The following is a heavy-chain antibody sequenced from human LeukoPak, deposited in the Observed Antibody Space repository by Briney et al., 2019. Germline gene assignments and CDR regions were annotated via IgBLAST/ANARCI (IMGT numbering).Heavy chain of an antibody. CDR2: ISYDGSNK. J-gene: IGHJ4*02. CDR1: GFTFSSYG. D-gene: IGHD3-10*01. V-gene: IGHV3-30*18. Sequence: GRSLRLSCAASGFTFSSYGMHWVRQAPGKGLEWVAVISYDGSNKYYADSVKGRFTISRDNSKNTLYLQMNSLRAEDTAVYYCAKDLVYGSGSFDYWGQGTLVTVSS. CDR3: AKDLVYGSGSFDY.